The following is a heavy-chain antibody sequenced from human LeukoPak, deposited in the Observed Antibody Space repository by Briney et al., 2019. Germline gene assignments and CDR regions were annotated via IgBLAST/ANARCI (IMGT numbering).Heavy chain of an antibody. D-gene: IGHD3-10*01. CDR2: IKQDGSEK. J-gene: IGHJ4*02. Sequence: GGSLRLSCAASGFTFSIYWMSSVRQAPGKGLEWVANIKQDGSEKYYVDSVKGRFTISRDNAKISLYLQMNSLRAEDTAVYYCARDRSPWSYDFDYWGQGTLVTVSS. CDR1: GFTFSIYW. V-gene: IGHV3-7*01. CDR3: ARDRSPWSYDFDY.